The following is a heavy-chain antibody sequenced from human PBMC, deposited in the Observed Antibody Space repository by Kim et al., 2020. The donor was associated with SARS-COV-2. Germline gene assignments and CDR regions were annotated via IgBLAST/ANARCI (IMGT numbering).Heavy chain of an antibody. CDR2: ISGSGGNT. Sequence: GGSLRLSCAASGFTFSSYAMSWVRQAPGKGLEWVSGISGSGGNTYYADSVKGRFTISRDNSKNTLYLQMNSLRAEDTAVYYCAKDYGDYVGLSDYWGQGTLVTVSS. V-gene: IGHV3-23*01. D-gene: IGHD4-17*01. CDR3: AKDYGDYVGLSDY. J-gene: IGHJ4*02. CDR1: GFTFSSYA.